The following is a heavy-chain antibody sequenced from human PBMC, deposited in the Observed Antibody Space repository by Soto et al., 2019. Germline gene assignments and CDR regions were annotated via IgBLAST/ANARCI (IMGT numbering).Heavy chain of an antibody. J-gene: IGHJ4*02. CDR2: IYYSGST. D-gene: IGHD2-2*01. Sequence: SATLSLTCTVSGGSISSSSYYWGWIRQPPGKGLEWIGSIYYSGSTYYNPSLKSRVTISVDTSKNQFSLKLSSVTAADTAVYYCARHRTYCSSTSCYGDYFDYWGQGTLVTVSS. CDR1: GGSISSSSYY. CDR3: ARHRTYCSSTSCYGDYFDY. V-gene: IGHV4-39*01.